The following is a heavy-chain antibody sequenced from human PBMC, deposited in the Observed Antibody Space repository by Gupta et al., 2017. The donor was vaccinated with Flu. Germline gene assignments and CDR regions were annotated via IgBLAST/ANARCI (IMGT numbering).Heavy chain of an antibody. Sequence: EVQLVEAGGGLVKPGGSLRLSCAASGFRSNNARMVRHRQAPGRGAEWVGRIKKKTDGRTTDYAAPVKGRFTISRDDSDNTLYLQMNSLKAEDTAVYYCTIDRDYDGGDYLPAQFQHWGQGTLLTVSS. CDR3: TIDRDYDGGDYLPAQFQH. CDR2: IKKKTDGRTT. J-gene: IGHJ1*01. V-gene: IGHV3-15*05. D-gene: IGHD2-21*01. CDR1: GFRSNNAR.